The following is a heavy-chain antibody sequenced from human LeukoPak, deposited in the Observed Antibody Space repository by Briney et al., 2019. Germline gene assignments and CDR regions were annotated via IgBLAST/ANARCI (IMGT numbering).Heavy chain of an antibody. J-gene: IGHJ4*02. CDR3: ARTAGGKDHDF. D-gene: IGHD6-13*01. CDR2: IFYSGST. V-gene: IGHV4-31*03. Sequence: PSETLSLTCTVSGGSISSGGFYWIWIRQHPGKGLEWLGSIFYSGSTFYNPSLKSRLSMSVDTSKNQFSLKLNSVTVADTAVYYCARTAGGKDHDFWGQGTLVTVSS. CDR1: GGSISSGGFY.